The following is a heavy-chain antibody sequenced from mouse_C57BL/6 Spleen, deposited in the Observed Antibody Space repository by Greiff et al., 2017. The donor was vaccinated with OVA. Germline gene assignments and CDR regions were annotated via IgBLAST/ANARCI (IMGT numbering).Heavy chain of an antibody. V-gene: IGHV1-18*01. Sequence: EVQLQQSGPELVKPGASVKIPCKASGYTFTDYNMDWVKQSHGKSLEWIGDINPNNGGTIYNQKFKGKATLTVDKSSSTAYMELRSLTSEDTAVYYCARAEYYGSSNYYAMDYWGQGTSVTVSS. CDR2: INPNNGGT. CDR3: ARAEYYGSSNYYAMDY. CDR1: GYTFTDYN. J-gene: IGHJ4*01. D-gene: IGHD1-1*01.